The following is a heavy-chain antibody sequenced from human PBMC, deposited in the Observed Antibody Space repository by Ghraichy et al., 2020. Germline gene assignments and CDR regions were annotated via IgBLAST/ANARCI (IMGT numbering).Heavy chain of an antibody. CDR1: GFIFSRYW. Sequence: LSLTCAASGFIFSRYWMSWVRQAPGKGLEWVANIKEDGSEKYYVDSVKGRFTISRDNAKNSLYLQMNSLRAEDTAVYYCARDRRVDYWGQGTLVTVSS. CDR2: IKEDGSEK. CDR3: ARDRRVDY. V-gene: IGHV3-7*01. J-gene: IGHJ4*02.